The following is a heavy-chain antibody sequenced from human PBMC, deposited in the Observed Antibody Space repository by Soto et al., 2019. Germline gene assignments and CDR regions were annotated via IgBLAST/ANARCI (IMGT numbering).Heavy chain of an antibody. D-gene: IGHD3-10*01. J-gene: IGHJ4*02. CDR3: AKVGSLWSYYGSGSGPGSFDY. V-gene: IGHV3-30*18. Sequence: GGSLRLSCAAAGFTFSSYGMHWVRQAPGKGREWGAVISYDVSNKYYADSVKGRFTISRDNSKNTLYLQMNSLRAEDTAVYYCAKVGSLWSYYGSGSGPGSFDYWGQGTLVTVSS. CDR2: ISYDVSNK. CDR1: GFTFSSYG.